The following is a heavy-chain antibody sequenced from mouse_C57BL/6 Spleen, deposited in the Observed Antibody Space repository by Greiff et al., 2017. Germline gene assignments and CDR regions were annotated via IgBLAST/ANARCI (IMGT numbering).Heavy chain of an antibody. D-gene: IGHD1-1*01. V-gene: IGHV5-17*01. CDR1: GFTFSDYG. Sequence: DVQLVESGGGLVKPGGSLKLSCAASGFTFSDYGLHWFRQAPAKGLVWVAYISSGSSTIYYADTVKGRFTISRDNAKNTLFLQMTSLRSEDTAMYYCARGGSSPWFAYWGQGTLVTVSA. J-gene: IGHJ3*01. CDR3: ARGGSSPWFAY. CDR2: ISSGSSTI.